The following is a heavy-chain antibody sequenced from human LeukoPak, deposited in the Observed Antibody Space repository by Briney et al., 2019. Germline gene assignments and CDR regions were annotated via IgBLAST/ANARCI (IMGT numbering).Heavy chain of an antibody. J-gene: IGHJ4*02. V-gene: IGHV4-34*01. CDR1: GGSFSGYY. Sequence: SETLSLTCAVYGGSFSGYYWSWIRQPPGKGLEWIGEINHSGSTNYNPSLKSRVTISVDTSKNQFSLKLSSVTAADTAVYYCARVPRPLWSGYSKTGEFDYWGQGTLVTVSS. D-gene: IGHD3-3*01. CDR2: INHSGST. CDR3: ARVPRPLWSGYSKTGEFDY.